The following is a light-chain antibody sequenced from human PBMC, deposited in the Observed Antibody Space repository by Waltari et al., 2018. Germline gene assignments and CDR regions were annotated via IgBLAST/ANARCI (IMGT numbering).Light chain of an antibody. CDR3: QQYYSSPWT. Sequence: DIQMTQSPSSLSASVGDRVTITCRASQTINTYLNWYQQKPGNAPKLLIYAASKLHSGVQSRFSGSGSGTAFTLTISSLQSEDVAVYYCQQYYSSPWTFGQGSKVEIK. CDR1: QTINTY. CDR2: AAS. V-gene: IGKV1-39*01. J-gene: IGKJ1*01.